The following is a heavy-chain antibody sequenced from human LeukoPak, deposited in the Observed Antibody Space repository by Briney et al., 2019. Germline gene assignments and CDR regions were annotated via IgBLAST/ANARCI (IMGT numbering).Heavy chain of an antibody. CDR2: IYSNGNT. D-gene: IGHD4-17*01. CDR3: ARSATVTTGYFDY. Sequence: SETLSLTCSVSGGSISSTGHYWGWNRQSPEKGLDWIGSIYSNGNTYYNPSVKSRVTMSVDTSKNQFSLKLTSMTAAETAVYYCARSATVTTGYFDYWGQGALVTVSS. CDR1: GGSISSTGHY. V-gene: IGHV4-39*07. J-gene: IGHJ4*02.